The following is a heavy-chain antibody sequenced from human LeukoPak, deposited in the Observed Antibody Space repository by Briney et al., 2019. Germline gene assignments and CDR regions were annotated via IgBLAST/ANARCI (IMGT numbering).Heavy chain of an antibody. V-gene: IGHV4-4*07. CDR2: IYTSGST. CDR3: ARDIIAVAGIDAFDI. D-gene: IGHD6-19*01. J-gene: IGHJ3*02. Sequence: KPSETLSLTCTVPGGSISSYYWSWIRQPAGKGLEWIGRIYTSGSTNYNPSLKSRVTMSVDTSKNQFSLKLSSVTAADTAVYYCARDIIAVAGIDAFDIWGQGTMVTVSS. CDR1: GGSISSYY.